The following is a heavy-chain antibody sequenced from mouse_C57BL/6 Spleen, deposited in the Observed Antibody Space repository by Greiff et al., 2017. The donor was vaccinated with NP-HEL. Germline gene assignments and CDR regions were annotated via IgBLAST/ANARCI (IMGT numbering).Heavy chain of an antibody. J-gene: IGHJ4*01. CDR2: IDPSDSYT. Sequence: QVQLQQPGAELVMPGASVKLSCKASGYTFTSYWMHWVKQRPGQGLEWIGEIDPSDSYTNYNQKFKGKSTLTVDKSSSTAYMQLSSLTSEDSAVYYCARYPMDYGGQGTSVTVSA. CDR3: ARYPMDY. CDR1: GYTFTSYW. V-gene: IGHV1-69*01.